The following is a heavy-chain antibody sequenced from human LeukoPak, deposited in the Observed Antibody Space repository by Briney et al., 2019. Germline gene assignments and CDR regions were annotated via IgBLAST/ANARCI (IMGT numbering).Heavy chain of an antibody. CDR2: IYYSGST. V-gene: IGHV4-59*01. CDR3: ARSLAIRGVIIDYYMDV. CDR1: GGSISSYY. J-gene: IGHJ6*03. D-gene: IGHD3-10*01. Sequence: SETLSLTCTVSGGSISSYYWSWIRQPPGKGLEWIGYIYYSGSTNYNPSLKSRVTISVDTSKNQFPLKLSSVTAADTAVYYCARSLAIRGVIIDYYMDVWGKGTTVTVSS.